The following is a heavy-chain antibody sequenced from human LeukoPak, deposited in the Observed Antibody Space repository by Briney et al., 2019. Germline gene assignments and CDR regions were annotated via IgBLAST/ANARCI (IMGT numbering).Heavy chain of an antibody. Sequence: GGSLRLSCAASGFTFSDYYMSWIRQAPGKGLEWVSYISSSGSTIYYADSVKGRFTISRDNAKNSLYLQMNSLRAEDTALYYCAKDAEEWLEGVDYWGQGTLVTVSS. D-gene: IGHD6-19*01. CDR3: AKDAEEWLEGVDY. V-gene: IGHV3-11*01. J-gene: IGHJ4*02. CDR1: GFTFSDYY. CDR2: ISSSGSTI.